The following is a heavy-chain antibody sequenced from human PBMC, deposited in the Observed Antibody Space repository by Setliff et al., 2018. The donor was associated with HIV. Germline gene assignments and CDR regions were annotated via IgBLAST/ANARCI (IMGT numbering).Heavy chain of an antibody. D-gene: IGHD2-15*01. CDR2: VSSSTGTYT. CDR1: GFTFSDYY. J-gene: IGHJ5*02. Sequence: GGSLRLSCAASGFTFSDYYISWVRQAPGKGLEWLSYVSSSTGTYTSYADSVKGRFTTSRDNAMNSVYLQMNSLKTEDTAVYYCTRGGRPTDEYVWFDPWGQGTLVTVSS. V-gene: IGHV3-11*05. CDR3: TRGGRPTDEYVWFDP.